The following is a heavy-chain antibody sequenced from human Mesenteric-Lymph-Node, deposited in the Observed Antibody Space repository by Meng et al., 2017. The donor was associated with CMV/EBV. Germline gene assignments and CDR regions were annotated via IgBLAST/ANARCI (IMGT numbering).Heavy chain of an antibody. V-gene: IGHV3-30-3*02. CDR3: AKDQDYGAYYYYYGMDV. D-gene: IGHD4-17*01. CDR2: ISYDGDNK. J-gene: IGHJ6*02. CDR1: GFTFIGYS. Sequence: GESLKISCVGSGFTFIGYSMHWVRQAPGKGLEWVAVISYDGDNKNYAASVEGRFTVSRDNSKNTLYLQMNSLRAEDTAVYYCAKDQDYGAYYYYYGMDVWGQGTTVTVSS.